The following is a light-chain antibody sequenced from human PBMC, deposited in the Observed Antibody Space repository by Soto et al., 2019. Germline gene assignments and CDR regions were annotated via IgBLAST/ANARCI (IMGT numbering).Light chain of an antibody. V-gene: IGLV2-11*01. Sequence: QSVLTQPRSVSGSPGQSVTISCTGTSSDVGGYNYVSWYQQYPGKAPKVIIYDVSKRPSGVPDRFSGSKSGNTASLTISGLQAEDEADYYCCSYAGTYTLWVLGGGTKVTVL. J-gene: IGLJ3*02. CDR3: CSYAGTYTLWV. CDR1: SSDVGGYNY. CDR2: DVS.